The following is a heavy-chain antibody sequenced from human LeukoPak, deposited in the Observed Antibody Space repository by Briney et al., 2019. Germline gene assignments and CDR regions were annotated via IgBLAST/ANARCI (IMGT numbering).Heavy chain of an antibody. Sequence: PGGSLRLSCAASGFTFSSYAMSWVRQAPGKGLEWVSAISGSGGSTYYADSVKGRFTISRDNSKNTLYLQMNSLRAEDTAVYYCAKDPWYYGSGSYQGDYGMDVWGQGTTVTVSS. J-gene: IGHJ6*02. D-gene: IGHD3-10*01. CDR1: GFTFSSYA. V-gene: IGHV3-23*01. CDR3: AKDPWYYGSGSYQGDYGMDV. CDR2: ISGSGGST.